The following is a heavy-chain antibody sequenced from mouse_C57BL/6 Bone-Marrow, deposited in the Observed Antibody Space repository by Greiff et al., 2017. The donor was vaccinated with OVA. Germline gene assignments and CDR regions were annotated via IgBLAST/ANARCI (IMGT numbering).Heavy chain of an antibody. Sequence: QVQLQQSGAELVRPGASVTLSCKASGYTFTDYEMHWVKQTPVHGLEWIGAIDPETGGTAYNQKFKGKAILTADKSSSTAYMELRSLTSEDSAVYYCTDYYYGSRPWYFDVWGTGTTVTVSS. CDR2: IDPETGGT. J-gene: IGHJ1*03. CDR3: TDYYYGSRPWYFDV. V-gene: IGHV1-15*01. D-gene: IGHD1-1*01. CDR1: GYTFTDYE.